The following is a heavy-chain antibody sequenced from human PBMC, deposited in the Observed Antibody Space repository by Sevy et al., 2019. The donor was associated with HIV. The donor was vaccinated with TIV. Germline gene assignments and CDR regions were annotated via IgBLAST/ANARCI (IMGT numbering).Heavy chain of an antibody. CDR2: INPNSGGT. CDR1: GYTFTGYY. Sequence: ASVKVSCKASGYTFTGYYMHWVRQAPGQGLEWMGWINPNSGGTNYAQKFQGRVTMTRDTSISTAYMELSRLRSDDTAVYHCAREDSSGYYGRVAFDIWGQGTMVTVSS. D-gene: IGHD3-22*01. V-gene: IGHV1-2*02. J-gene: IGHJ3*02. CDR3: AREDSSGYYGRVAFDI.